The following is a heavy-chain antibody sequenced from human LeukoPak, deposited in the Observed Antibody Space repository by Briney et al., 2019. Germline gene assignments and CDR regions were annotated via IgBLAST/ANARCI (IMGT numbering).Heavy chain of an antibody. CDR3: ARGDKFSGDY. CDR1: GSTFSSYA. Sequence: GGSLRLSXAASGSTFSSYAMSWVRQAPGKGPEWVANIHQDGNEKYYVDSVKGRFTISRDNAKNSLYLQMNSLRAEDTAVYYCARGDKFSGDYWGQGTLVTVSS. V-gene: IGHV3-7*04. D-gene: IGHD2-15*01. J-gene: IGHJ4*02. CDR2: IHQDGNEK.